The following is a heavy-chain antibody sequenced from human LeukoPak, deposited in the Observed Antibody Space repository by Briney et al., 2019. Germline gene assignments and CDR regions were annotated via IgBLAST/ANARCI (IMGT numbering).Heavy chain of an antibody. D-gene: IGHD6-13*01. CDR2: MYYSGNT. CDR1: GGSISRSTYY. J-gene: IGHJ3*02. CDR3: ARGPGYSSTTDAFEI. V-gene: IGHV4-39*06. Sequence: SETLSLTCTVSGGSISRSTYYWGWIRQPPGKGLEWIGSMYYSGNTYYNPSLKSRVTISVDTSKNQFPLKLSSVTAADTAVYYCARGPGYSSTTDAFEIWGQGTMVTVSS.